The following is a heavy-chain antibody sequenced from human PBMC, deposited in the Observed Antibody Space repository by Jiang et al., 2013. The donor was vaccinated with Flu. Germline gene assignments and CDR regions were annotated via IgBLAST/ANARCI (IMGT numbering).Heavy chain of an antibody. J-gene: IGHJ5*01. Sequence: GSGLVKPSETLSLTCTVSGGSIRSTNSYWGWIRQPPGKGLEWIGSIFYGGSTDYNPSLKSRVTISVDTSKNQFSLKLSSVTAADTSVYYCARREYSSTAGTFWFDSVGPGNPG. D-gene: IGHD6-6*01. CDR3: ARREYSSTAGTFWFDS. CDR2: IFYGGST. V-gene: IGHV4-39*01. CDR1: GGSIRSTNSY.